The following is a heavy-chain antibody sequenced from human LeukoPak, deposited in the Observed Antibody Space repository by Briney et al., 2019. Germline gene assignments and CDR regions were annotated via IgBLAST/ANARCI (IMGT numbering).Heavy chain of an antibody. Sequence: SGGSLRLSCAASGFIFSNYGMHWVRQAPGKGLEWVGLIWYDGSKTYYADFVKGRFTISRDSSKNTLYLQMNSLRAEDTAVYYCARAVAAGLYYFDYWGQGTLVTVSS. D-gene: IGHD6-19*01. J-gene: IGHJ4*02. CDR3: ARAVAAGLYYFDY. CDR2: IWYDGSKT. CDR1: GFIFSNYG. V-gene: IGHV3-33*01.